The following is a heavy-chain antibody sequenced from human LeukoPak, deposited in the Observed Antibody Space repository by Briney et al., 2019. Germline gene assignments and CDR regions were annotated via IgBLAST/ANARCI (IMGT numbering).Heavy chain of an antibody. V-gene: IGHV3-20*04. CDR3: ARVKGSGYRNSIDY. CDR1: GFTFDDYA. J-gene: IGHJ4*02. Sequence: GGSLRLSCAASGFTFDDYAMNWVRQAPGKGLEWVSGINWNGGSTYYRDSVKVRFTISRDNAKNSLYLQMNSLRAEDTALYYCARVKGSGYRNSIDYWGQGTLVTVSS. CDR2: INWNGGST. D-gene: IGHD3-3*01.